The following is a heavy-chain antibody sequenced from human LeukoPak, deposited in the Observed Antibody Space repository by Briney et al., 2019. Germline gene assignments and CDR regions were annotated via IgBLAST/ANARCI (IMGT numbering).Heavy chain of an antibody. CDR1: GDSVSSNSVT. CDR3: ATWRGSGNYGGYFDY. Sequence: SQTLSLTCAISGDSVSSNSVTWNWIRQSPSRGLEWLGRTYYRSTWYNDYAVSVRGRITVNPDTSKNQFSLHLNSVTPEDTAVYYCATWRGSGNYGGYFDYWGQGTPVTVSS. D-gene: IGHD3-10*01. CDR2: TYYRSTWYN. V-gene: IGHV6-1*01. J-gene: IGHJ4*02.